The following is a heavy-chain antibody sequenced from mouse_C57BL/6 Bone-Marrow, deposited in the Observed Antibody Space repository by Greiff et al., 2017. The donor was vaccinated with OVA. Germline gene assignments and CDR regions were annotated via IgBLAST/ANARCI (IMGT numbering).Heavy chain of an antibody. D-gene: IGHD2-5*01. Sequence: VKLQESGAELVKPGASVKISCKASGYAFSSYWMNWVKQRPGKGLEWIGQIYPGDGDTNYNGKFKGKATLTADKSSSTAYMQLSSLTSEDSAVYFCASPYYINYEGGMDYWGQGTSVTVSS. CDR2: IYPGDGDT. CDR1: GYAFSSYW. CDR3: ASPYYINYEGGMDY. J-gene: IGHJ4*01. V-gene: IGHV1-80*01.